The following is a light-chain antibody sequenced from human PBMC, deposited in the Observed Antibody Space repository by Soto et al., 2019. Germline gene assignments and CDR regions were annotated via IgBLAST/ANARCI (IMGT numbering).Light chain of an antibody. CDR1: QSVSSSH. Sequence: EIVLTQSPGTLSLSPGERATLSCRASQSVSSSHLAWYQQKPGQAPRLLIYGASFRATGIPDRFSGSASGTDFTFTISRLEPEDCPVYYCQQYGGSPRTFGQGTKLEIK. CDR2: GAS. CDR3: QQYGGSPRT. V-gene: IGKV3-20*01. J-gene: IGKJ2*01.